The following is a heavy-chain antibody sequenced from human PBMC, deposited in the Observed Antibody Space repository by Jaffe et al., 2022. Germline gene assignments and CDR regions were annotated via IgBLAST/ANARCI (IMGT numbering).Heavy chain of an antibody. CDR2: ISGSGGST. CDR1: GFTFSSYA. CDR3: AKVPRHYDFWRWHNYYMDV. Sequence: EVQLLESGGGLVQPGGSLRLSCAASGFTFSSYAMSWVRQAPGKGLEWVSAISGSGGSTYYADSVKGRFTISRDNSKNTLYLQMNSLRAEDTAVYYCAKVPRHYDFWRWHNYYMDVWGKGTTVTVSS. D-gene: IGHD3-3*01. V-gene: IGHV3-23*01. J-gene: IGHJ6*03.